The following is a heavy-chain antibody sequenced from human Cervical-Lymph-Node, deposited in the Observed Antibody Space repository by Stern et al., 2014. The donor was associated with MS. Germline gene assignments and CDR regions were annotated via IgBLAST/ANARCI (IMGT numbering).Heavy chain of an antibody. CDR1: GGAVSDYY. Sequence: QVQLVESGPGLVKPSETLSLTCTVSGGAVSDYYWTWIRQRPGKGLEWIGYISDTGTTNYNPSLHSRVTITLDPSQNQVSLRLRSVTAADTAVYYCARDPSTTASDWFFDLWGRGSLVTVSS. D-gene: IGHD2-21*02. CDR3: ARDPSTTASDWFFDL. CDR2: ISDTGTT. J-gene: IGHJ2*01. V-gene: IGHV4-59*02.